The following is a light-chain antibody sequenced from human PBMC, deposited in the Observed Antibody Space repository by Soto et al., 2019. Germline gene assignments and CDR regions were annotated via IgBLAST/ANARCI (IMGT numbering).Light chain of an antibody. V-gene: IGLV2-14*01. CDR2: DVS. CDR3: SSYATGGSYV. Sequence: QSALTQPASVSGSPGQSIAISCTGTSSDVGGYNSVSWYQQHPGKAPKLLIYDVSNRPSGVSNRFSGSKSGNTASLTISGLQAEDEADYCCSSYATGGSYVFGTGTRSPS. CDR1: SSDVGGYNS. J-gene: IGLJ1*01.